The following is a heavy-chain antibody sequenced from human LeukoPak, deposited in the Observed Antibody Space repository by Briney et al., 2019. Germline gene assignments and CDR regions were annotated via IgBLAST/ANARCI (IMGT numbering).Heavy chain of an antibody. CDR1: GFIFSTYG. CDR3: AKDSLADIDY. CDR2: IRHDGSIK. J-gene: IGHJ4*02. D-gene: IGHD3-16*01. V-gene: IGHV3-30*02. Sequence: GGSLRLSCAAFGFIFSTYGMYWVRQAPGKGLEWVAFIRHDGSIKNYADSVKGRSTISRDNSKNTLYLQMNSLRAEDTAVYYCAKDSLADIDYWGQGTLVTVSS.